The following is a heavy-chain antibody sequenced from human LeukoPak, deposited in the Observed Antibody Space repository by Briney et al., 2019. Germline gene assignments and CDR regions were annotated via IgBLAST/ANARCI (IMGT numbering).Heavy chain of an antibody. CDR2: ISSSSSNI. CDR3: ARGSGSYSFEALRI. D-gene: IGHD1-26*01. Sequence: GGSLRLSCAASGFTFSSYSMNWVRQAPGKGLEWVSYISSSSSNIYYADSVKGRFTISRDNAKKSLYLQMNSLRAEDTAVYYCARGSGSYSFEALRIWGQGTVVTVSS. V-gene: IGHV3-48*01. CDR1: GFTFSSYS. J-gene: IGHJ3*02.